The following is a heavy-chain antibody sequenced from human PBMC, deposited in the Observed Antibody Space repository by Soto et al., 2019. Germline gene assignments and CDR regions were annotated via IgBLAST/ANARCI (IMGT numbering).Heavy chain of an antibody. Sequence: QVQLVESGGGVVQPGRSLRLSCAASGFTFSSYAVHWVRQAPGKGLEWVAVISYDGSNKYYADSVKGRFTISRDNSKNTLYLQMNSLRAEDTAVYYCARSGPGYYFDYWGQGTLVTVSS. J-gene: IGHJ4*02. CDR3: ARSGPGYYFDY. D-gene: IGHD3-3*01. V-gene: IGHV3-30-3*01. CDR2: ISYDGSNK. CDR1: GFTFSSYA.